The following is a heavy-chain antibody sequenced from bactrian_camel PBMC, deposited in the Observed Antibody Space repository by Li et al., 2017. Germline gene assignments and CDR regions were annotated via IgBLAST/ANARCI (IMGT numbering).Heavy chain of an antibody. CDR2: TVSDGSNA. Sequence: VQLVESGGDSVQAGGSLRLSCAASGFTISSHSMSWVRQAPGKGLEWVSRTVSDGSNAYYADSVKGRFTVSRDNAKDEVALQMNSLKPEDTAMYYCAAEGGIWVRCPDEFNYWGQGTQVTVS. D-gene: IGHD3*01. CDR1: GFTISSHS. V-gene: IGHV3-2*01. CDR3: AAEGGIWVRCPDEFNY. J-gene: IGHJ4*01.